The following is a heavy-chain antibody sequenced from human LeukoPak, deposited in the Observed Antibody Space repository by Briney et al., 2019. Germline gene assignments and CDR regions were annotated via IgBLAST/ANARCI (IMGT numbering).Heavy chain of an antibody. D-gene: IGHD5-24*01. CDR3: ARRTDGYNLGEYYFDY. Sequence: SETLSLTCTVSGGSISSSSYYWGWIRQPPGKGPEWIGSIYYSGSTYYNPSLKSRVTISVDTSKNQFSLKLSSVTAADTAVYYCARRTDGYNLGEYYFDYWGQGTLVTVSS. CDR1: GGSISSSSYY. J-gene: IGHJ4*02. V-gene: IGHV4-39*01. CDR2: IYYSGST.